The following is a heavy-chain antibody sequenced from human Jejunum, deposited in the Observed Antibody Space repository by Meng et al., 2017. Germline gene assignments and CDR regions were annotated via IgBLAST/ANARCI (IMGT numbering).Heavy chain of an antibody. D-gene: IGHD3-10*01. Sequence: QVQLQESGPGLVKPSQTLSLTCTVSGGSMSHSDYYWTWIRHHPGKGLEWIGYVYYSGTTYYNPSLKSRVIISVDTPKNQFSPKLSSVTAADTAVYYCARQRIWFGELFWFDPWGQGTLVTVSS. J-gene: IGHJ5*02. CDR3: ARQRIWFGELFWFDP. V-gene: IGHV4-31*03. CDR1: GGSMSHSDYY. CDR2: VYYSGTT.